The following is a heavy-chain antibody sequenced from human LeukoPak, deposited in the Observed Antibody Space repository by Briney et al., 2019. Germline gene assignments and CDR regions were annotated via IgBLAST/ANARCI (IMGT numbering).Heavy chain of an antibody. D-gene: IGHD5-24*01. CDR2: IYYSGST. V-gene: IGHV4-39*01. CDR1: GGSISSSSYY. CDR3: ARLELDGYNWYY. J-gene: IGHJ4*02. Sequence: SETLSLTCTVSGGSISSSSYYWGWLRQPPGTGLEWVGSIYYSGSTYYNPSLKSRVTISVDTSKNQFSLKLSSVTAADTGVYYCARLELDGYNWYYWGQGTLVTVSS.